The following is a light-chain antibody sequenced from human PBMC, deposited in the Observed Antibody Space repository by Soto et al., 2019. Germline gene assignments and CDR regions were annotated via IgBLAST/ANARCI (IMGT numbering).Light chain of an antibody. CDR2: DAS. CDR1: QDISNY. CDR3: QQYAHLPPFT. Sequence: DIQMTQSPSSLSASVGDRVTITCQASQDISNYLNWYQQKPGKAPQLLIYDASNLETGVPSRFSGRGSGTDVTFTISSLQPEDIATYYCQQYAHLPPFTFGQGTKL. J-gene: IGKJ2*01. V-gene: IGKV1-33*01.